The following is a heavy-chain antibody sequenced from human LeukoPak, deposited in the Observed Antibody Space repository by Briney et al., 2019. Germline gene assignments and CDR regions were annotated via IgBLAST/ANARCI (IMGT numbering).Heavy chain of an antibody. Sequence: SETLSLTCAVYGGSFSGYYWSWIRQPPGKGLEWIGEINHSGNTNYNPSLKSRVTISVDTSKNQFSLKLSSVTAADTAVYYCARGPTTSPQYSFDYWGQGNMVTVSS. D-gene: IGHD4-17*01. CDR2: INHSGNT. J-gene: IGHJ4*02. V-gene: IGHV4-34*01. CDR3: ARGPTTSPQYSFDY. CDR1: GGSFSGYY.